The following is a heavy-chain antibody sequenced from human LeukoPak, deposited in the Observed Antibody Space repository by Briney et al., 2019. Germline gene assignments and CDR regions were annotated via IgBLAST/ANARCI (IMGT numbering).Heavy chain of an antibody. CDR3: ARDIVVVPAATDLHFDY. V-gene: IGHV1-18*01. Sequence: ASVKVSCKTSGYIFTNYDINWVRQAPGQGLEWMGWVSGGKGNTNYAQKLQGRVTMTTDTSTSTAYMELRSLRSDDTAVYYCARDIVVVPAATDLHFDYWGQGTLVTVSS. CDR1: GYIFTNYD. CDR2: VSGGKGNT. J-gene: IGHJ4*02. D-gene: IGHD2-2*01.